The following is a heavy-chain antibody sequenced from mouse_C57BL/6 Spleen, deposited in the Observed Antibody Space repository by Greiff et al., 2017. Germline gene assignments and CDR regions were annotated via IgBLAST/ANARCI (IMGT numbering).Heavy chain of an antibody. D-gene: IGHD4-1*01. J-gene: IGHJ3*01. V-gene: IGHV1-26*01. CDR3: ARTGTGGFAY. CDR2: INPNNGGT. Sequence: EVQLQQSGPELVKPGASVKISCMASGYTFTDYYMNWVKQSHGKSLEWIGDINPNNGGTSYNQKFKGKATLTVDKSSSTAYMELRSLTSEDSAVYYCARTGTGGFAYWGQGTLVTVSA. CDR1: GYTFTDYY.